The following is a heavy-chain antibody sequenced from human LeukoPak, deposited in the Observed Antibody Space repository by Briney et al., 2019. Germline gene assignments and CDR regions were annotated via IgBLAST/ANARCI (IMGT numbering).Heavy chain of an antibody. CDR2: INHSGST. V-gene: IGHV4-34*01. Sequence: SETLSLTCAVYGGSFSGYYWSWIRQPPGKGLEWIGEINHSGSTNYNPSLKSRVTISVDTSKNQFSLKLSSVTAADTAVYYCAGGGWFGCSGGSCYSFDYWGQGTLVTVSS. D-gene: IGHD2-15*01. CDR3: AGGGWFGCSGGSCYSFDY. J-gene: IGHJ4*02. CDR1: GGSFSGYY.